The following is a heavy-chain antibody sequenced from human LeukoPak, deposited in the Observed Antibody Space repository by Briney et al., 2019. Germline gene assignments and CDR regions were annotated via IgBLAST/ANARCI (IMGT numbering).Heavy chain of an antibody. D-gene: IGHD6-13*01. CDR3: AKGSYAAAAGTDY. Sequence: PGGSLRLSCAASGFTFSSYSTNWVRQAPGKGLEWVSYISSSSSTIYYADSVKGRFTISRDNAKNSLYLQMNSLRAEDTAVYYCAKGSYAAAAGTDYWGQGTLVTVSS. CDR2: ISSSSSTI. CDR1: GFTFSSYS. J-gene: IGHJ4*02. V-gene: IGHV3-48*01.